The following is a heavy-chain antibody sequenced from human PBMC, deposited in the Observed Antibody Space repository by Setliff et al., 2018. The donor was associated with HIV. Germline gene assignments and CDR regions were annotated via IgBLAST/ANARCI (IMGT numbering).Heavy chain of an antibody. CDR2: ISYDGSNK. CDR1: GFIFSSYA. Sequence: GGSLRLSCAVSGFIFSSYAIHWVRQAPGKGLEWVAVISYDGSNKYYADSAKGRFTIPRDNSKNTLYLQMNSLRAEDTAVYYCARGRTTLVTPEWELHYYYYGMDVWGRGSLVTVSS. CDR3: ARGRTTLVTPEWELHYYYYGMDV. V-gene: IGHV3-30*04. D-gene: IGHD1-26*01. J-gene: IGHJ6*02.